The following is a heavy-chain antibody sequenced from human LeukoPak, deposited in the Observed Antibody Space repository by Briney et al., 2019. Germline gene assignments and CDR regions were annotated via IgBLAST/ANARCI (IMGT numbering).Heavy chain of an antibody. CDR1: GFTFSNAW. J-gene: IGHJ5*02. Sequence: GGSLRLSCAASGFTFSNAWMSWVRQAPGKGLEWVGRIKSKTDGGTTDYAAPVKGRFTISRDDSKNTLYLQMNSLKTEDTAVYYCTTDFGYDRSGYYSRDWFDPWGQGTLVTVSS. V-gene: IGHV3-15*01. D-gene: IGHD3-22*01. CDR3: TTDFGYDRSGYYSRDWFDP. CDR2: IKSKTDGGTT.